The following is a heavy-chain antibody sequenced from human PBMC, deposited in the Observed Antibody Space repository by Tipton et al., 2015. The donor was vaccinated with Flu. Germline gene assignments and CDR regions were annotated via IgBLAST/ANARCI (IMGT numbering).Heavy chain of an antibody. CDR2: IYYSGST. CDR1: GGSISSSSYY. CDR3: ARRHILTGTAPIDY. D-gene: IGHD3-9*01. J-gene: IGHJ4*02. V-gene: IGHV4-39*01. Sequence: TLSLTCTVSGGSISSSSYYWGWIRQPPGKGLEWIGSIYYSGSTYYNPSLKSRVTISEDTSKNQFSLKLSSVTAADTAVYYCARRHILTGTAPIDYWGQGTLVTVSS.